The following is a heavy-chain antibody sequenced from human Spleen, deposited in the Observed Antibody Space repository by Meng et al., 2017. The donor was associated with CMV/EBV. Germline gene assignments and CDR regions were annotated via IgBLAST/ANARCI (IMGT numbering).Heavy chain of an antibody. J-gene: IGHJ5*02. CDR3: ARVSTIFGVVSP. CDR1: GGSISSYY. CDR2: IYYSGST. Sequence: SETLSLTCTVSGGSISSYYWGWIRQPPGKGLEWIGYIYYSGSTNYNPSLKSRVTISVDTSKNQFSLKLSSVTAADTAVYYCARVSTIFGVVSPWGQGTLVTVSS. V-gene: IGHV4-59*01. D-gene: IGHD3-3*01.